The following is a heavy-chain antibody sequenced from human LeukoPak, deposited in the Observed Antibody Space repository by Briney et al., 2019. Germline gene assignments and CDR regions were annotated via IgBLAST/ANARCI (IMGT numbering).Heavy chain of an antibody. CDR3: AKRGVVIRVILVGFHKQAYYFDS. J-gene: IGHJ4*02. Sequence: GGSMRLSCAVSGITLSNYGMSWVRQAPGKGLEWVAGISDTGGSTNYADSVKGRFTISRNNPKNTLYLQMNSLRAEDTAVYFCAKRGVVIRVILVGFHKQAYYFDSWGQGALVTVSS. CDR1: GITLSNYG. CDR2: ISDTGGST. D-gene: IGHD3-22*01. V-gene: IGHV3-23*01.